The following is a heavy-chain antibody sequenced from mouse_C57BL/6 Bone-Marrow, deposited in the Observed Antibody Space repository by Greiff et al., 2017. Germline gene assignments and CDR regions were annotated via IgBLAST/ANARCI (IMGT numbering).Heavy chain of an antibody. V-gene: IGHV1-81*01. D-gene: IGHD2-10*01. CDR1: GYTFTSYG. CDR2: IYPRSGNT. J-gene: IGHJ3*01. Sequence: VQLQQSGAELARPGASVKLSCKASGYTFTSYGISWVKQRTGQGLEWIGEIYPRSGNTYYNEKFKGKATLTADKSSSTAYMELRSLTSEVSAVYFCARWPYYGKRVAYWGQGTLVTVSA. CDR3: ARWPYYGKRVAY.